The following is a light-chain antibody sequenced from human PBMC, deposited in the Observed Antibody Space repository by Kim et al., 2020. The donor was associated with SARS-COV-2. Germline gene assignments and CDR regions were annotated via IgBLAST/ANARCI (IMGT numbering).Light chain of an antibody. J-gene: IGKJ1*01. CDR2: GAS. CDR1: QSVSSY. CDR3: QQYGSS. V-gene: IGKV3-20*01. Sequence: TLSLSPGERATLSCRASQSVSSYLACYQQKPGQAPRLLIYGASSRATGIPDRFSGSGSGTDFTLTINRLEPEDFAVYYCQQYGSSFGQGTKVDIK.